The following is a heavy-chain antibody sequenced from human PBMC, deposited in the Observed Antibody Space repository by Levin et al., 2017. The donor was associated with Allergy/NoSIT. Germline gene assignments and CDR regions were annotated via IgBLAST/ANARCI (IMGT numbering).Heavy chain of an antibody. J-gene: IGHJ4*02. V-gene: IGHV3-30*18. CDR3: AKGGSYSSGWYPSLLGDY. CDR1: GFTFSSYG. D-gene: IGHD6-19*01. CDR2: ISYDGSNK. Sequence: PSETLSLTCAASGFTFSSYGMHWVRQAPGKGLEWVAVISYDGSNKYYADSVKGRFTISRDNSKNTLYLQMNSLRAEDTAVYYCAKGGSYSSGWYPSLLGDYWGQGTLVTVSS.